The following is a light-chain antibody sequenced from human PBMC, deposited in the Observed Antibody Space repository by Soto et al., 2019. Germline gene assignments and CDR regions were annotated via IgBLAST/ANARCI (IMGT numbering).Light chain of an antibody. V-gene: IGKV1-27*01. Sequence: DIQMTQSPSSLSASVGDRVTISVLASQGLSSDLAWYQQRPGKVPKLLIYDASTLQSGVPSRFSGSGSGTDFTLTISSLQPEDVATYYCQKYNSVPLPFGGGTKVDI. CDR2: DAS. J-gene: IGKJ4*01. CDR3: QKYNSVPLP. CDR1: QGLSSD.